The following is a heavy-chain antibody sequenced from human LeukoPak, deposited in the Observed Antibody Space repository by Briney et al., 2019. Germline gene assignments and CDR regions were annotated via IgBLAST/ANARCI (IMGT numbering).Heavy chain of an antibody. V-gene: IGHV5-51*01. CDR3: AREPTVTTRYFDY. CDR2: IYPGDSDT. CDR1: GYSFTSYW. D-gene: IGHD4-17*01. J-gene: IGHJ4*02. Sequence: GESLKISCKGSGYSFTSYWIGWVRQMPGKGLELMGIIYPGDSDTRYSPSFQGQVTISADKSISTAYLQWSSLKASDTAMYYCAREPTVTTRYFDYWGQGTLVTVSS.